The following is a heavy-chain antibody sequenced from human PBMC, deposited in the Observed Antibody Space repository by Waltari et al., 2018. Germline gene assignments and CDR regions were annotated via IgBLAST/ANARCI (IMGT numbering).Heavy chain of an antibody. V-gene: IGHV4-39*01. CDR1: GDSISRNNLF. CDR3: ANRYYYDPRGYPYDAFDI. CDR2: IDSSGTT. Sequence: QVRLQESGPGLLKPSETLSLTCTVSGDSISRNNLFWAWLRLTPGKGLEWIGSIDSSGTTYFNPSLKSRVAISVDTPNNQFSLRLSSVTAADTAIYYCANRYYYDPRGYPYDAFDIWGQGTLVTVSS. D-gene: IGHD3-3*01. J-gene: IGHJ3*02.